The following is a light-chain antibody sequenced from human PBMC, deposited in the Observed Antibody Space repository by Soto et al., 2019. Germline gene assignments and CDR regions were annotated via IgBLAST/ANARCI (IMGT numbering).Light chain of an antibody. Sequence: AIQLTQFPSSLSASVGDRVTITCRASQDIGTPLVWYQQKPGKAPKLLIHDASTLQSGVPSRFSGSGSGTDFTLTISGLQPEDFATYHCQHHNSFRPLTFGGGTKVEIK. CDR3: QHHNSFRPLT. CDR2: DAS. V-gene: IGKV1-13*02. J-gene: IGKJ4*01. CDR1: QDIGTP.